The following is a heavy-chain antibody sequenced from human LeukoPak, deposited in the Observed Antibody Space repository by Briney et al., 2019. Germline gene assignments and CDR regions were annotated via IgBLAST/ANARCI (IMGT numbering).Heavy chain of an antibody. CDR3: ARVRYYGSGKYYFDH. CDR2: INWNGGST. CDR1: GFTFDDYG. D-gene: IGHD3-10*01. Sequence: PGGSLRLSCAASGFTFDDYGMSWVRQAPGKGLEWVSVINWNGGSTGYVDSVKGRFTISRDNAKNSLYLQMNSLRAEDTASYYCARVRYYGSGKYYFDHWGQGTLVTVSS. J-gene: IGHJ4*02. V-gene: IGHV3-20*04.